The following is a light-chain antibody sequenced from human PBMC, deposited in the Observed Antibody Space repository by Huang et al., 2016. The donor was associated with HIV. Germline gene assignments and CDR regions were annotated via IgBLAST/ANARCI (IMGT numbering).Light chain of an antibody. CDR3: QQYNNWPPWT. V-gene: IGKV3-15*01. CDR1: QNVSNN. Sequence: LSCRASQNVSNNLAWYQQKPGQAPRLLIYGASTRATGIPARFSGSGSGTEFTLTISSLQSEDFAVYYCQQYNNWPPWTFGQGTKVEIK. J-gene: IGKJ1*01. CDR2: GAS.